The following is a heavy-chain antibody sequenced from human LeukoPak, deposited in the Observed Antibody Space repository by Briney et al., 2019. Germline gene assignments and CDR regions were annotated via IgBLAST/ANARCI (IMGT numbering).Heavy chain of an antibody. D-gene: IGHD4-11*01. CDR3: ARGYGNYQLNYYFDC. CDR1: GFDFSSNW. V-gene: IGHV3-30*03. Sequence: GGSLRLSCAASGFDFSSNWMHWVRQAPGKGLEWVTVISYDGSNKYYADSVKGRFTISRDNTKNTLYLQMNSLRAEDTAVYYCARGYGNYQLNYYFDCWGQGTLVTVSS. J-gene: IGHJ4*02. CDR2: ISYDGSNK.